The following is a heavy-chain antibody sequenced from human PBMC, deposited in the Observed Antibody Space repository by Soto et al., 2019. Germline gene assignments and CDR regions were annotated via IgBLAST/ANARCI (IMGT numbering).Heavy chain of an antibody. CDR2: IIPIFGTA. V-gene: IGHV1-69*01. CDR3: ASGVKGYYDSSGYYYFRY. D-gene: IGHD3-22*01. CDR1: GGTFRSYA. Sequence: QVQMVQSGAEVKKPGSSVKVSCKASGGTFRSYAISWVRQAPGQGLEWMGGIIPIFGTANYAQKFQGRVTITADESTSTAYMGISSLSSVDTAVYYCASGVKGYYDSSGYYYFRYWVQGTLVTVSS. J-gene: IGHJ4*02.